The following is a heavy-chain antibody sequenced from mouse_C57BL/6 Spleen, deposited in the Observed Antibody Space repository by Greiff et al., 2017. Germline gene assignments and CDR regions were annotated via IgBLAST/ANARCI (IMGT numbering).Heavy chain of an antibody. J-gene: IGHJ2*01. Sequence: QVQLQQPGAELVMPGASVKLSCKASGYTFTSYWMHWVKQRPGQGLEWIGEIDPSDSYTNYNQKFKGKSTWTVDKSSSTASMQLSSLTSEDSAVYYCARYGPTVVAGDYWGQGTTLTVSS. V-gene: IGHV1-69*01. CDR2: IDPSDSYT. CDR1: GYTFTSYW. CDR3: ARYGPTVVAGDY. D-gene: IGHD1-1*01.